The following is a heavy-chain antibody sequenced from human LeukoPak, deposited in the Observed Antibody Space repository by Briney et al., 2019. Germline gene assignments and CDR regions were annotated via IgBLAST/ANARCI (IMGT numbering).Heavy chain of an antibody. V-gene: IGHV3-72*01. Sequence: GGSLRLSCAASGFTFSDHYMDWVRQAPGKGLEWVGRIRNKANSYTTEYAASVKGRFTLSRNDSKNSLYLQMNSLKTEDTAVYYCARIGTNWNFDYWGQGTLVTVSS. CDR2: IRNKANSYTT. CDR3: ARIGTNWNFDY. D-gene: IGHD1-20*01. J-gene: IGHJ4*02. CDR1: GFTFSDHY.